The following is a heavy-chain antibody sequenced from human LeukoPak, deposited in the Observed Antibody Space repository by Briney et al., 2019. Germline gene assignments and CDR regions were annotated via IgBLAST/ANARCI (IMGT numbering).Heavy chain of an antibody. CDR3: AKGGGWFGEAHFDS. Sequence: PGGSLRLSCAASGFTFSSYAMSWVRQAPGKGLEWVSAISGSGGSTYYADSVKGRFTISRDNSKNTLYLQLNSLRAEDTALYYCAKGGGWFGEAHFDSWGQGTLVTVSS. CDR1: GFTFSSYA. J-gene: IGHJ4*02. D-gene: IGHD3-10*01. V-gene: IGHV3-23*01. CDR2: ISGSGGST.